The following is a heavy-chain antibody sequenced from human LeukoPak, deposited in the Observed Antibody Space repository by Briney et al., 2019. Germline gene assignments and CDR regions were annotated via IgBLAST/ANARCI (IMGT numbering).Heavy chain of an antibody. D-gene: IGHD5-24*01. CDR2: TYYRSKWYN. CDR1: GDSVSSNSAA. CDR3: ARGGQGDGYSADEAFDF. V-gene: IGHV6-1*01. J-gene: IGHJ3*01. Sequence: SQTLSLTCAISGDSVSSNSAAWNWIRQSPSRGLEWLGRTYYRSKWYNDYAVSVKSRITINPDASKNQFSLQLKSVTPEDTAVYYCARGGQGDGYSADEAFDFWGQGTMVTVSS.